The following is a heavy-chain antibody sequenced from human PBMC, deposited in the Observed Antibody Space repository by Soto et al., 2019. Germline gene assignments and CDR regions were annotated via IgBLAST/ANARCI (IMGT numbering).Heavy chain of an antibody. D-gene: IGHD6-19*01. Sequence: QVQLQESGPGLVKPSETLSLTCTVSGGSVSSGSYYWSWIRQPPGKGLEWIGYIYYSGSTNYNPSLKSRVTISVATSKNQFSLKLSSVTAADTAVYYCARLRSSYYYYGMDVWGQGTTVTVSS. V-gene: IGHV4-61*01. CDR2: IYYSGST. J-gene: IGHJ6*02. CDR1: GGSVSSGSYY. CDR3: ARLRSSYYYYGMDV.